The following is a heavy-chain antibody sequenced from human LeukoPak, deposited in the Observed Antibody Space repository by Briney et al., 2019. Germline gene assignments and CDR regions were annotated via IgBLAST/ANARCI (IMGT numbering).Heavy chain of an antibody. CDR1: GYTFTSYG. CDR2: INPSGGST. D-gene: IGHD6-19*01. CDR3: AREAADPSIAVAGSLHFDY. J-gene: IGHJ4*02. Sequence: ASVKVSCKASGYTFTSYGISWVRQAPGQGLEWMGIINPSGGSTSYAQKFQGRVTMTRDTSTSTVYMELSSLRSEDTAVYYCAREAADPSIAVAGSLHFDYWGQGTLVTVSS. V-gene: IGHV1-46*01.